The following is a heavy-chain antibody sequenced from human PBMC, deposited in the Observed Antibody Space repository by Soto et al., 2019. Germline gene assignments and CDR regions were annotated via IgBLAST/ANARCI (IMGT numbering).Heavy chain of an antibody. Sequence: GGSLRLSCAASGFTFSSYGMNWVRQAPGKGLEWVAVVSYDEITKYYADSVKGRFTISRDNSKNTVYLQMNSLRPEGTAVYYCAKPLGLLRRAMAQGSDYWGQGTLVTVSS. J-gene: IGHJ4*02. CDR3: AKPLGLLRRAMAQGSDY. CDR1: GFTFSSYG. CDR2: VSYDEITK. V-gene: IGHV3-30*18. D-gene: IGHD5-18*01.